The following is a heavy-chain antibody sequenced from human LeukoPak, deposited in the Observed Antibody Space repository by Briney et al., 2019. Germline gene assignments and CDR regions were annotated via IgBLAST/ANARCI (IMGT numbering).Heavy chain of an antibody. CDR3: ARLKFYDSTGYSPGYYMDV. D-gene: IGHD3-22*01. CDR1: GYSISSGYY. Sequence: SETLSLTCAVSGYSISSGYYWSWIRQPAGKGPEWIGRIYPTGNTDYSPSLKTRVTMSTDLSKKQFSLRLRSVTAADTAVYYCARLKFYDSTGYSPGYYMDVWGKGTAVTVSS. V-gene: IGHV4-4*07. J-gene: IGHJ6*03. CDR2: IYPTGNT.